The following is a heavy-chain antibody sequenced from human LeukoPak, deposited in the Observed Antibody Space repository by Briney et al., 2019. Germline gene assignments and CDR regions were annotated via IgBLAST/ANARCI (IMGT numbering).Heavy chain of an antibody. CDR2: ISGSGGST. V-gene: IGHV3-23*01. J-gene: IGHJ4*02. Sequence: GGSLRLSCAASGFTFSSYSMNWVRQAPGKGLEWVSAISGSGGSTYYADSVKGRFTISRDNSKNTLYLQMNSLRAEDTAVYYCAKDTVFGVVIICDYWGQGTLVTVSS. D-gene: IGHD3-3*01. CDR3: AKDTVFGVVIICDY. CDR1: GFTFSSYS.